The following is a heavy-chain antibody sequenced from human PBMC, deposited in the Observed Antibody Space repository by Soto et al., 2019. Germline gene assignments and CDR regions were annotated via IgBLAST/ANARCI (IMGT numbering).Heavy chain of an antibody. CDR3: ARGDVGQWLVLDY. V-gene: IGHV3-30-3*01. D-gene: IGHD6-19*01. CDR2: ISYDGSNK. CDR1: GFTFSSYA. J-gene: IGHJ4*02. Sequence: GGSLRLSCAASGFTFSSYAMHWVRQAPGKGLEWVAVISYDGSNKYYADSVKGRFTISRDNSKNTLYLQMNSLRAEDTAVYYCARGDVGQWLVLDYWGQGTLVTVSS.